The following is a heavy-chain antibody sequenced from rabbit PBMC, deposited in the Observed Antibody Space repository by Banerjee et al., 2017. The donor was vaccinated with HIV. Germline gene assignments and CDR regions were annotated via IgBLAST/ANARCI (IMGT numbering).Heavy chain of an antibody. J-gene: IGHJ4*01. V-gene: IGHV1S40*01. D-gene: IGHD6-1*01. CDR3: ARSPAYAAYAYVL. Sequence: QSLEESGGDLVKPGASLTLTCKASGLDFSSSYWICWVRQAPGKGLEWIACIYAGIIGNTYYASWAKGRFTISKTSSTTVTLQMTSLTAADTATYFCARSPAYAAYAYVLWGPG. CDR2: IYAGIIGNT. CDR1: GLDFSSSYW.